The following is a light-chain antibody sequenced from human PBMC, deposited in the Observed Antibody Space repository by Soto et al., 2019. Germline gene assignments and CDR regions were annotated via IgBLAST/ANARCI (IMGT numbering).Light chain of an antibody. J-gene: IGKJ1*01. Sequence: DIQMTQSPSSLSASVGERVTITCRASQIIDKYLNWYQHKPGKAPYLLIYAASHLRSGGPTRFSGSGTGTAFTLTISSLQYEDLATYYCQQSYSSPGTFGRGIKVELK. CDR2: AAS. CDR3: QQSYSSPGT. V-gene: IGKV1-39*01. CDR1: QIIDKY.